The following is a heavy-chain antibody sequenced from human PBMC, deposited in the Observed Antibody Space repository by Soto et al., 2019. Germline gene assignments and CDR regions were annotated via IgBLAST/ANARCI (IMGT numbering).Heavy chain of an antibody. D-gene: IGHD3-10*01. CDR3: AKGLQAVVRSAMGY. V-gene: IGHV3-23*01. J-gene: IGHJ4*02. CDR2: ISGSGANT. CDR1: GFTFITYA. Sequence: GGSLRLSCAASGFTFITYAMSWVRQAPGKGLEWVSGISGSGANTYYADSEKGRFTISRDNSKNTLYLQMNSLRAEDTAVYYCAKGLQAVVRSAMGYWGQGTLVTVSS.